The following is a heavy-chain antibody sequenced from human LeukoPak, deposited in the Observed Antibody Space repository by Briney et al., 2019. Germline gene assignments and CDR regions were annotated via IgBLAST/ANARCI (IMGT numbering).Heavy chain of an antibody. V-gene: IGHV1-2*04. CDR1: GYTFTGYY. CDR3: AREFFAAAGTYYYGMDV. J-gene: IGHJ6*04. Sequence: ASVKVSCKASGYTFTGYYMHWVRQAPGQGLEWMGWINPNSGGTNYAQKFQGWVTMTRDTSISTAYMELSRLRSDDTAAYYCAREFFAAAGTYYYGMDVWGKGTTVTVSS. D-gene: IGHD6-13*01. CDR2: INPNSGGT.